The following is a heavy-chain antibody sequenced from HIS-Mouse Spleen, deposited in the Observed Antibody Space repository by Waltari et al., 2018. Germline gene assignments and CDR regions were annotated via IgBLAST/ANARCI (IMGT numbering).Heavy chain of an antibody. Sequence: QLQLQESGPGLVKPSETLSLTCTVSGGSISRSSYSWGWIRQPPGKGLEWIGSIYYSGSTYYNPSLKSRVTISVDTSKNQFSLKLSSGTAADTAVYYCAREIPYSSSWYDWYFDLWGRGTLVTVSS. CDR1: GGSISRSSYS. CDR3: AREIPYSSSWYDWYFDL. V-gene: IGHV4-39*07. CDR2: IYYSGST. J-gene: IGHJ2*01. D-gene: IGHD6-13*01.